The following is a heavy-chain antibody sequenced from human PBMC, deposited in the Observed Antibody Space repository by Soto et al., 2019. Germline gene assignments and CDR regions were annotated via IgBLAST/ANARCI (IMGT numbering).Heavy chain of an antibody. J-gene: IGHJ5*02. CDR3: ARFSSYGDYWFDP. CDR1: GGSFSGYY. Sequence: SETLSLTCAVYGGSFSGYYWSWIRQPPGKGLEWIGEINHSGSTNYNPSLKSRVTISVDTSKNQFSLKLSSVTAADTAVYYCARFSSYGDYWFDPWGQGTLVTVSS. D-gene: IGHD4-17*01. CDR2: INHSGST. V-gene: IGHV4-34*01.